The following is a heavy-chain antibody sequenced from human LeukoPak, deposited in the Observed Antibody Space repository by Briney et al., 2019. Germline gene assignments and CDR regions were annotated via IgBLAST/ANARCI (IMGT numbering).Heavy chain of an antibody. J-gene: IGHJ4*02. CDR3: AHNGAWRYYFDY. CDR2: IFWNADK. D-gene: IGHD3-16*01. V-gene: IGHV2-5*01. CDR1: GFSLNTSAVG. Sequence: SGPTLLKPTQTLTLTCTFSGFSLNTSAVGVGWIRQPPGKALEWLALIFWNADKRYSPSLKSRLTITKDTSKNQVVLTMTNMDPVDTATYYCAHNGAWRYYFDYWGQGTLVTVSS.